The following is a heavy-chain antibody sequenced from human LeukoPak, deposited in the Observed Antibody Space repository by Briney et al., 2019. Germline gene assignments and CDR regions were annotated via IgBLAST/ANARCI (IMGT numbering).Heavy chain of an antibody. CDR1: GGSISSSSYH. J-gene: IGHJ5*02. CDR2: FSSSGST. CDR3: ARLQRRYSPFDP. V-gene: IGHV4-61*05. D-gene: IGHD2-15*01. Sequence: SETLSLTCTVSGGSISSSSYHWGWIRQPPGKGLEWIAYFSSSGSTNYNPSLKSRVTISVDTSKNHFSLKLSSVTAADTAMYYCARLQRRYSPFDPWGQGTLVTVSS.